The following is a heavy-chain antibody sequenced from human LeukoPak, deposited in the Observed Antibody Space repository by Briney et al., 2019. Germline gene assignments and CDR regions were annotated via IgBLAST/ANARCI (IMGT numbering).Heavy chain of an antibody. J-gene: IGHJ5*02. CDR3: ARGKRTVTTFHWFDP. V-gene: IGHV1-2*06. CDR1: GYTFTGYY. D-gene: IGHD4-17*01. CDR2: INPNSGGT. Sequence: GASVKVSCKASGYTFTGYYMHGVRQAPGQGLEWMGRINPNSGGTNYAQKFQGRVTMTRDTSISTAYMELSRLRSDDTAVYYCARGKRTVTTFHWFDPWGQGTLVTVSS.